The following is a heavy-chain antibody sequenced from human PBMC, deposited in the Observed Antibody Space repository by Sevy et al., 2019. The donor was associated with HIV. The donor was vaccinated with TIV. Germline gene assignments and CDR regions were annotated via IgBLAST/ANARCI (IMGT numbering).Heavy chain of an antibody. D-gene: IGHD4-17*01. Sequence: GSLRPPCTAPGFTFGEYSMRWVRQGPGEGPEGGSFNRSEVYGGKTEYAASVKGRFTISRDDSKSIAYLQMSSLKTEDTAVYYCTRGRRVYADYGVDYWGQGTLVTVSS. CDR2: NRSEVYGGKT. CDR3: TRGRRVYADYGVDY. V-gene: IGHV3-49*04. CDR1: GFTFGEYS. J-gene: IGHJ4*02.